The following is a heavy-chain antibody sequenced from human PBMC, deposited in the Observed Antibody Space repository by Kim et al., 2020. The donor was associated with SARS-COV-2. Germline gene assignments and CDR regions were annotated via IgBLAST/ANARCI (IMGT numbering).Heavy chain of an antibody. CDR3: ARFSYYDILTGRFGYYYFDY. J-gene: IGHJ4*02. D-gene: IGHD3-9*01. Sequence: SETLSLTCAVSGGSISSGGYSWSWIRQPPGKGLEWIGYIYHSGSTYYNPSLKSRVTISVDRSKNQFSLKLSSVTAADTAVYYCARFSYYDILTGRFGYYYFDYWGQGTLVTVSS. CDR1: GGSISSGGYS. CDR2: IYHSGST. V-gene: IGHV4-30-2*01.